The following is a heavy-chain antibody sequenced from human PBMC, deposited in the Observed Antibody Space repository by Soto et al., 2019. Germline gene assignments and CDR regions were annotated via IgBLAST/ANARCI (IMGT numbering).Heavy chain of an antibody. Sequence: GASVKISCKASGYSFTSYWIGGVRQMPGKGLEWMGIIYPGDSDTRYSPSFQGEVTISADKSISTAYLQWSSLKAPDTAMYYCTRRPGYCSAGSCYSRNWFDPWGQGTLVTVSS. CDR2: IYPGDSDT. CDR3: TRRPGYCSAGSCYSRNWFDP. CDR1: GYSFTSYW. V-gene: IGHV5-51*01. J-gene: IGHJ5*02. D-gene: IGHD2-15*01.